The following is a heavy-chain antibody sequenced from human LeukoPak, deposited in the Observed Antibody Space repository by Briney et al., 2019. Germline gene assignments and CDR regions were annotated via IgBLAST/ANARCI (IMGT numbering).Heavy chain of an antibody. Sequence: SETLSLTCTVSGGSISSSSHYWGWIRQPPGKGLEWIGRIYYSGSTNNNPSLKSRATMSVDTSKNRFSLKLTSVTAADTAVYFCARRVAVSKAWGYWGQGTLVTVSS. J-gene: IGHJ4*02. CDR1: GGSISSSSHY. D-gene: IGHD3-16*01. CDR3: ARRVAVSKAWGY. CDR2: IYYSGST. V-gene: IGHV4-39*01.